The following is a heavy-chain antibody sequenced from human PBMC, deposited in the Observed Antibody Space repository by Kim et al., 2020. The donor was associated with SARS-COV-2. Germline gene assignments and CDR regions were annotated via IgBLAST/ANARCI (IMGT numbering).Heavy chain of an antibody. CDR3: AREVMGLGFGELETFY. J-gene: IGHJ4*02. D-gene: IGHD3-10*01. V-gene: IGHV1-46*01. CDR1: GYTFTSYY. CDR2: INPSGGST. Sequence: ASVKVSCKASGYTFTSYYMHWVRQAPGQGLEWMGIINPSGGSTSYAQKFQGRVTMTRDTSTSTVYMELSSLRSEDTAVYYCAREVMGLGFGELETFYWGQGTLVTVSS.